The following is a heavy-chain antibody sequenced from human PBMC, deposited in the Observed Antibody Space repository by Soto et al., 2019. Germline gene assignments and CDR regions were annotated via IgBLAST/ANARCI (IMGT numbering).Heavy chain of an antibody. D-gene: IGHD3-3*01. J-gene: IGHJ5*02. CDR1: GFTFSTHG. CDR2: ISHDGSKK. CDR3: AKHKGPYYDFWSGQRWFDP. V-gene: IGHV3-30*18. Sequence: QVQLVESGGGVVHPGTSLRLSCAASGFTFSTHGMHWVRQAPGKGPEWVAVISHDGSKKYYVESVEGRFSISKDNSKSIVHLEMNNVRTEETAVYYCAKHKGPYYDFWSGQRWFDPWRQGTLVTVSS.